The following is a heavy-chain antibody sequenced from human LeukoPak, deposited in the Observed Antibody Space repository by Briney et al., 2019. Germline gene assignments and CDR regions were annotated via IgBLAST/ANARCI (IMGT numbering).Heavy chain of an antibody. J-gene: IGHJ4*02. CDR2: ISGSGGST. CDR3: AKASPYYDFWSGYSYYFDY. Sequence: PGRSLRLSCAASGFTFSSYAMSWVRQAPGKGLEWVSAISGSGGSTYYADSVKGRFTISRDNSKNTLYLQMNSLRAEDTAVYYCAKASPYYDFWSGYSYYFDYWGQGTLVTVSS. V-gene: IGHV3-23*01. D-gene: IGHD3-3*01. CDR1: GFTFSSYA.